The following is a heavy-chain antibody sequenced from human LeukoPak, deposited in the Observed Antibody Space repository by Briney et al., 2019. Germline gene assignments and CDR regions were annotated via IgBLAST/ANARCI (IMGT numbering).Heavy chain of an antibody. Sequence: SETLSLTCAVYGGSFSGYYWSWIRQPPGKGLEWIGEINHSGSTNYNPSLKSRVTISVDTSKNQFSLKLSSVTAADTAVYYCARTNYYYYYMDVWGKGTTVTVSS. V-gene: IGHV4-34*01. CDR2: INHSGST. J-gene: IGHJ6*03. CDR3: ARTNYYYYYMDV. CDR1: GGSFSGYY.